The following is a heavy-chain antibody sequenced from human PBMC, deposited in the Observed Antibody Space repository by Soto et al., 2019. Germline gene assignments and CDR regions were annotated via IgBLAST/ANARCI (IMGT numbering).Heavy chain of an antibody. Sequence: EVQLLESGGGLVQPGGSLRLSCAASGFIFRSYAMSWVRQAPGKGLEWVSGISGSGGGTNYAASVKGRFTISRDNSKTTLYLQMNSLRVEDTAVYYCAKDDDHWGQGTLVTVSS. CDR1: GFIFRSYA. CDR2: ISGSGGGT. V-gene: IGHV3-23*01. CDR3: AKDDDH. J-gene: IGHJ5*02.